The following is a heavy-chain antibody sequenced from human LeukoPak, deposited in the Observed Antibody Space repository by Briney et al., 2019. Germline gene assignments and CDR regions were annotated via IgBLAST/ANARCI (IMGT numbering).Heavy chain of an antibody. D-gene: IGHD3-22*01. CDR1: GYTFTSYG. V-gene: IGHV1-18*01. CDR3: ARESDYYYDSSGYYLFDY. J-gene: IGHJ4*02. CDR2: ISAYNGNT. Sequence: ASVKVSCKASGYTFTSYGISWVRQAPGQGLEWMGWISAYNGNTNYAQKLQGRVTMTTDTSTSTAYMELRSLRSDDAAVYYCARESDYYYDSSGYYLFDYWGRGTLVTVSS.